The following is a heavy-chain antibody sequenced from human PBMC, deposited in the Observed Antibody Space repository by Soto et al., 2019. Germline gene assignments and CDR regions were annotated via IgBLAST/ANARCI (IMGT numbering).Heavy chain of an antibody. CDR2: IDGDGSST. CDR3: ARDSWGSGLVDY. CDR1: GFTFSKYW. Sequence: EVQLVESGGGLVQPGGSLRLSCAASGFTFSKYWMHWVRQDPGKGLVWVSRIDGDGSSTYYADSVKGRFTISRDNAKNTLYLQMNSLRADDAALYYCARDSWGSGLVDYWGQGTLVTVSS. J-gene: IGHJ4*02. V-gene: IGHV3-74*01. D-gene: IGHD2-15*01.